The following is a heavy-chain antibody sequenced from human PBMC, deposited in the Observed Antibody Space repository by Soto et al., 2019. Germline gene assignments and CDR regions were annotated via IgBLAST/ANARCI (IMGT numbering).Heavy chain of an antibody. D-gene: IGHD5-12*01. CDR1: EFTFSSYG. V-gene: IGHV3-33*01. J-gene: IGHJ4*02. Sequence: QMQLVESGGGVVQPGRSVRLSCAASEFTFSSYGMHWVRQAPGKGLEWVAVIWYDGSNKYYADSVKGRFTISRDNSKNTLYLQMNSLRAEDTAVYYRARDLLGVATEWGQGTLVTVSS. CDR3: ARDLLGVATE. CDR2: IWYDGSNK.